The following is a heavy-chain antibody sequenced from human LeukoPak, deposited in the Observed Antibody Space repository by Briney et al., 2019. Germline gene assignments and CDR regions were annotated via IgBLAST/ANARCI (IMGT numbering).Heavy chain of an antibody. CDR3: ARDERYSDADHHYPDLGY. CDR2: INPNGGAT. CDR1: GYIFTGYY. D-gene: IGHD3-16*01. V-gene: IGHV1-2*02. Sequence: VASVKVSCKASGYIFTGYYLFWVRQAPGRGLEWMGWINPNGGATRYAQKFQGRVTLTCDTSIRTTYMELSSLTSDDTAVYYCARDERYSDADHHYPDLGYWGQGTLVTVSS. J-gene: IGHJ4*02.